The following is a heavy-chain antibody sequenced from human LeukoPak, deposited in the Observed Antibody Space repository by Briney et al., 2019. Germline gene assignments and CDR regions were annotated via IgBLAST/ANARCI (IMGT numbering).Heavy chain of an antibody. CDR1: GFTFSDHY. CDR2: SRNKANSYTT. J-gene: IGHJ6*03. V-gene: IGHV3-72*01. CDR3: TRDGVVAAPPAHYYYMDV. Sequence: GGSLRLSCAASGFTFSDHYMDWVRQAPGKGLEWVGRSRNKANSYTTEYAASVKGRFTISRDDSKSMAYLQMNSLKTEDTAIYYCTRDGVVAAPPAHYYYMDVWGKGTTVTISS. D-gene: IGHD2-15*01.